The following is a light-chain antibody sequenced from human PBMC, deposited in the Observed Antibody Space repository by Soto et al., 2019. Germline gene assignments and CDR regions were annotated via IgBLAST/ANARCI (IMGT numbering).Light chain of an antibody. Sequence: AIRMTQSPSSLSASTGDRVTITCRASQGISSYLAWYQQKPGKAPKLLIYAASTVQSGVPSRFSGSGSGTDFTLTISCLQTEDYATYYGEHYYSYPHFGVGTKVYIK. CDR3: EHYYSYPH. CDR1: QGISSY. CDR2: AAS. J-gene: IGKJ4*01. V-gene: IGKV1-8*01.